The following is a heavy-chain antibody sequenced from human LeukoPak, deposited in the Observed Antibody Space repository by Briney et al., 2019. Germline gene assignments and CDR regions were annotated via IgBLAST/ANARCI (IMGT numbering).Heavy chain of an antibody. D-gene: IGHD1-26*01. V-gene: IGHV1-3*01. J-gene: IGHJ4*02. CDR3: VKDSPPRYSGSPPAY. CDR1: GYTFTSYA. CDR2: INAGNGNT. Sequence: ASVKVSCKASGYTFTSYAMHWVRQAPGQRLEWMGWINAGNGNTKYSQKFQGRVTITRDTSASTAYMELSSLRSEDTAVYYCVKDSPPRYSGSPPAYWGQGTLVTVSS.